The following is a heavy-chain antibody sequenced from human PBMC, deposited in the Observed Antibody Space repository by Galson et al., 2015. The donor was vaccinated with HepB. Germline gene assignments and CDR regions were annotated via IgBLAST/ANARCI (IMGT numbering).Heavy chain of an antibody. CDR3: ATDSLYDRSGRDYHHDYGLDV. CDR2: INPNSGGT. V-gene: IGHV1-2*06. J-gene: IGHJ6*02. D-gene: IGHD3-22*01. CDR1: GYTFTDYY. Sequence: SVKVSCKASGYTFTDYYIHWVRQAPGQGLEWMGRINPNSGGTNYAQKFQGRVTMTRDTSISTAYLDLSRLRSDDTAVYYCATDSLYDRSGRDYHHDYGLDVWGQGTTVSVSS.